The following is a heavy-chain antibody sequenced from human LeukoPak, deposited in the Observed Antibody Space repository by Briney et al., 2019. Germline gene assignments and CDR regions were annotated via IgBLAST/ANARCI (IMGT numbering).Heavy chain of an antibody. CDR1: GFTFISYA. J-gene: IGHJ4*02. Sequence: PGGSLRLSCAASGFTFISYAMIWVRQAPGKGLEWISTISGSDNSTYYADSVKGRFTITRDNSKNTLYLQMNSLRAADTAVYYCAKAKSHFLSALDNSGEGARVTVSS. D-gene: IGHD3-3*02. CDR2: ISGSDNST. CDR3: AKAKSHFLSALDN. V-gene: IGHV3-23*01.